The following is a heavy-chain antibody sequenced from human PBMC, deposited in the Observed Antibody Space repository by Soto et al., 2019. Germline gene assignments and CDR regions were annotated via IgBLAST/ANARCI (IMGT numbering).Heavy chain of an antibody. CDR2: IYYSGNT. Sequence: QVQLQESGPGLVKPSQTLSLTCTVSGGSISSGDYYWSWIRQPPGKGLEWVGYIYYSGNTYYNPSLKSRIXIXVXXSTNLFFLKVNSVTAADTAVYYCARLLPSGGAFDIWGQGTMVTVSS. J-gene: IGHJ3*02. V-gene: IGHV4-30-4*01. CDR3: ARLLPSGGAFDI. CDR1: GGSISSGDYY. D-gene: IGHD3-16*01.